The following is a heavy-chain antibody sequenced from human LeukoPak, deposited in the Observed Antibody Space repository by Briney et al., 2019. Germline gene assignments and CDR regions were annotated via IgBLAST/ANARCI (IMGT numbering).Heavy chain of an antibody. CDR2: IIPIFGTA. D-gene: IGHD6-6*01. J-gene: IGHJ6*03. CDR3: ARAISSSRNYYYYYMDV. Sequence: SVKVSCKASGGTFSSYAISWVRQAPGQGLEWMGGIIPIFGTANYAQKFQGRVTITADKSTSTAYMELSSLRSEDTAVYYCARAISSSRNYYYYYMDVWGKGTTVTVSS. V-gene: IGHV1-69*06. CDR1: GGTFSSYA.